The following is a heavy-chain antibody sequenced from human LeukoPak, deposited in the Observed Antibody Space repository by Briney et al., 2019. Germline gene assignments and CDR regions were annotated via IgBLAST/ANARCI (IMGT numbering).Heavy chain of an antibody. CDR2: IYYSGST. V-gene: IGHV4-39*07. CDR1: GGSISSSSYY. D-gene: IGHD6-19*01. CDR3: ARLAVAGTDGDY. J-gene: IGHJ4*02. Sequence: SETLSLTCTVSGGSISSSSYYWGWIRQPPGKGLEWIGSIYYSGSTYYNPSLKSRVTISVDTSKSQFSLKLSSVTAADTAVYYCARLAVAGTDGDYWGQGTLVTVSS.